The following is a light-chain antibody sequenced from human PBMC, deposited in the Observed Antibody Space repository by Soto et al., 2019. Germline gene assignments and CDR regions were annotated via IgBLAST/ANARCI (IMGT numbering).Light chain of an antibody. CDR3: QQYNSYPWT. Sequence: DIQMTQSPSTLSASVGDRVTITCRATQNMYGWLAWYQQKSGKAPKLLIYDASSLESGVPSRFSGSGFGTEFTVTISSLQPDDFATYYCQQYNSYPWTFGQGTKVEVK. CDR2: DAS. V-gene: IGKV1-5*01. J-gene: IGKJ1*01. CDR1: QNMYGW.